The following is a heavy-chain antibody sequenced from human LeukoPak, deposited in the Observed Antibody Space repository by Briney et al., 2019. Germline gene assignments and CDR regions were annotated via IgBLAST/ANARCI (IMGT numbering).Heavy chain of an antibody. CDR2: VFTSGRT. Sequence: SETLSLTCAVSGASISSFSCWSWIRQPAGKGLEWIGRVFTSGRTDYNPSLKSRVTMALDKSKNHLSLNLTSVTAADTAVYYCSRENGAFSPFGYWGQGTLVTVPS. J-gene: IGHJ4*02. V-gene: IGHV4-4*07. CDR3: SRENGAFSPFGY. CDR1: GASISSFS. D-gene: IGHD2-8*01.